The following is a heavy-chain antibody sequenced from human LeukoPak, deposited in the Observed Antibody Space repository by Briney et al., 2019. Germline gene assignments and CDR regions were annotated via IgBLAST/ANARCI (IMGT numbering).Heavy chain of an antibody. Sequence: ASVKVSCKASGGTISSYTISWVRNPPGQGLKWMGRIIPILGIANDAQQCQGGVTITADNSTSTAYMELSSLRSEDTAVYYCARSELRYFDWLLMNNWFDPWGQGTLVTVSS. V-gene: IGHV1-69*02. CDR2: IIPILGIA. CDR1: GGTISSYT. CDR3: ARSELRYFDWLLMNNWFDP. D-gene: IGHD3-9*01. J-gene: IGHJ5*02.